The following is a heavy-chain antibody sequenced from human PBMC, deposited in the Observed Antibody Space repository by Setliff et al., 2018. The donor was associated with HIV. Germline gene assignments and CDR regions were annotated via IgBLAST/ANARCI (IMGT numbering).Heavy chain of an antibody. Sequence: QAGGSLRLSCAASGFTLSASAMHWVRQAPGKGLEWVAVIWFDGSKKYYIDSVEGRFTISRDNAKNTLYLQMNSLRAEGTAVYYCAKGDARGGYHYFAYWGQGTLVTVSS. D-gene: IGHD2-15*01. V-gene: IGHV3-33*06. CDR3: AKGDARGGYHYFAY. CDR1: GFTLSASA. CDR2: IWFDGSKK. J-gene: IGHJ4*02.